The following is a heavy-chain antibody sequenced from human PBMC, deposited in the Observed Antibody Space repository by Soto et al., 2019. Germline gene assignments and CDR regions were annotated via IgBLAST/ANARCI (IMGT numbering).Heavy chain of an antibody. CDR1: GFTFSSYA. CDR2: ISGSGGST. CDR3: AKKSSGWYFQATQYYFDY. Sequence: PGGSLRLSCAASGFTFSSYAMSWVRQAPGKGLEWVSAISGSGGSTYYADSVKGRFTISRDNSKNTLYLQMNSLRAEDTAVYYCAKKSSGWYFQATQYYFDYWGQGTLVTVSS. J-gene: IGHJ4*02. V-gene: IGHV3-23*01. D-gene: IGHD6-19*01.